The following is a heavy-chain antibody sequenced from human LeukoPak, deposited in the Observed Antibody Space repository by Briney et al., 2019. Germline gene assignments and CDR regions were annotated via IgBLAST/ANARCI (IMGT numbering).Heavy chain of an antibody. CDR3: ARVSDSKGGDY. D-gene: IGHD3-22*01. Sequence: SETLSLTCAVYGGSFSGYYWSWIRQPPGKGLEWIGEINHSGSTNYNPSLKSRVTISVDTSKNQFSLKLSSVTAADTAVYYCARVSDSKGGDYWGQGTLVTVSS. CDR1: GGSFSGYY. CDR2: INHSGST. V-gene: IGHV4-34*01. J-gene: IGHJ4*02.